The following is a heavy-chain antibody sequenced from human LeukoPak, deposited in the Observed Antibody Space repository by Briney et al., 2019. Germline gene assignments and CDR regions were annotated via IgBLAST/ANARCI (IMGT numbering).Heavy chain of an antibody. CDR3: ATKQWLAPPPDS. CDR1: GFTFSKYW. V-gene: IGHV3-74*01. J-gene: IGHJ4*02. CDR2: INTDGTAT. Sequence: GGSLRLSCAASGFTFSKYWMLWVRQAPGKGLESVSRINTDGTATTYAGSVKGRFTVSRDNADNTMFLQMNSVRDEDTAVYYCATKQWLAPPPDSWGQGTPVTVSS. D-gene: IGHD6-19*01.